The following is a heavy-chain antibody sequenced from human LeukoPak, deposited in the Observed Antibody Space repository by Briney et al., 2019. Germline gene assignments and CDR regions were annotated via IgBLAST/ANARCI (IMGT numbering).Heavy chain of an antibody. D-gene: IGHD3-3*01. Sequence: GASVKVSCKASGFTFTNYAMQWVRQAPGQRLEWMGWINADNGHTRYSQRFQGRVTITRDTSATTVYMEVTSLRSEDTAVYYCARGIWSRTVSSYYFDYRGQGTLVTVSS. CDR3: ARGIWSRTVSSYYFDY. V-gene: IGHV1-3*01. J-gene: IGHJ4*02. CDR1: GFTFTNYA. CDR2: INADNGHT.